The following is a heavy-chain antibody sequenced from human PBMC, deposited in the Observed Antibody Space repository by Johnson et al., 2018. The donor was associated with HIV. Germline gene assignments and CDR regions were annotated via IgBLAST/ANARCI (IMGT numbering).Heavy chain of an antibody. CDR1: GFTFSSYA. J-gene: IGHJ3*02. CDR2: ISYDGSNK. D-gene: IGHD3-22*01. V-gene: IGHV3-30-3*01. Sequence: QVRLVESGGGVVQPGRSLRLSCAASGFTFSSYAMHWVRQAPGKGLEWVAVISYDGSNKYYADSVKGRFTISRDNSKNTLYLQMNSLRAEDTAVYYCARDEITMIVVAGDAFDIWGQGTMVTVSS. CDR3: ARDEITMIVVAGDAFDI.